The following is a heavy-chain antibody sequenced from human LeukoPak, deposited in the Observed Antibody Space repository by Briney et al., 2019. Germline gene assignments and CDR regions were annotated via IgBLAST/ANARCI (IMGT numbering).Heavy chain of an antibody. J-gene: IGHJ4*02. CDR3: ARDSSHYLGSSGY. D-gene: IGHD6-6*01. V-gene: IGHV3-23*01. CDR2: ISETGGVT. CDR1: GFSFGSYP. Sequence: PGGSLRLSCVVSGFSFGSYPMSWVRQAPGKGLEWVSVISETGGVTHYADSMKGRFTISRDNIKNTLNLQMNSLRAEDTAIYYCARDSSHYLGSSGYWGQGTLVTVSS.